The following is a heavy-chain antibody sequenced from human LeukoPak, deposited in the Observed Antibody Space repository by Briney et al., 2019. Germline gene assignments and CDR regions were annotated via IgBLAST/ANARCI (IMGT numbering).Heavy chain of an antibody. CDR2: MNPNSGNT. CDR3: ARDKWVGAAVAPHYYHGMDV. D-gene: IGHD2-15*01. CDR1: GYTFTSYD. Sequence: GASVKVSCKASGYTFTSYDINWVRQATGQGLEWMGWMNPNSGNTGYAQKFQGRVTMTRNTSISTAYMELSSLRSEDTAVYYCARDKWVGAAVAPHYYHGMDVWGQGTTVTVSS. J-gene: IGHJ6*02. V-gene: IGHV1-8*01.